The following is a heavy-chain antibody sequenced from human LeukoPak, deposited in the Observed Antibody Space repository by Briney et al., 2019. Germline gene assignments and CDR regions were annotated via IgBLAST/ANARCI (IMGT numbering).Heavy chain of an antibody. J-gene: IGHJ5*02. D-gene: IGHD4-17*01. V-gene: IGHV1-2*02. CDR1: GYTFTSYG. CDR2: INPNSGGT. CDR3: AKASDYGDYWFDP. Sequence: ASVKVSCKASGYTFTSYGISWVRQAPGQGLEWMGWINPNSGGTNYAQKFQGRVTMTRDTSISTAYMELSSLRSEDTAVYYCAKASDYGDYWFDPWGQGTLVTVSS.